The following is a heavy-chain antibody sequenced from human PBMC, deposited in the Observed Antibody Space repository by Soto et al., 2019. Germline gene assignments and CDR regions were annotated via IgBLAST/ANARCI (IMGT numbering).Heavy chain of an antibody. CDR1: GYTFTGYY. CDR3: AREPGITMVRGVPKQRYYYGMDS. J-gene: IGHJ6*02. V-gene: IGHV1-2*04. CDR2: INPNSGGT. Sequence: VASVKVSCKASGYTFTGYYMHWVRQAPGQGLEWMGWINPNSGGTNYAQKFQGWVTMTRDTSISTAYMELSRLRSDDTAVYYCAREPGITMVRGVPKQRYYYGMDSWGQGPT. D-gene: IGHD3-10*01.